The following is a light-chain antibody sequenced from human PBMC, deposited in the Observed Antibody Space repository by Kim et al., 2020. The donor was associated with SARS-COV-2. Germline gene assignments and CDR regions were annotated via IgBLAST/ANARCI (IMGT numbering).Light chain of an antibody. CDR1: NLGGKS. J-gene: IGLJ3*02. CDR2: YDN. V-gene: IGLV3-21*04. Sequence: SYELTQLPSVPVAPGQTARITCGGNNLGGKSVHWYQQKAGQAPVLVIYYDNDRPSGIPERFSGSDSGNTATLTISRVEAGDEADYYCQVWDRSSDHWVFGGGTQLTVL. CDR3: QVWDRSSDHWV.